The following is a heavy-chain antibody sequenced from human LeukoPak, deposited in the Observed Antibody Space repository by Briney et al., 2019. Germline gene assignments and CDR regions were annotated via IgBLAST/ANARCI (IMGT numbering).Heavy chain of an antibody. J-gene: IGHJ3*02. CDR1: GFTFDDYA. CDR3: AISHSSSWFQGGLDAFDI. CDR2: ISWNSGSI. V-gene: IGHV3-9*01. Sequence: SGGSLRLSCAASGFTFDDYAMHWVRQAPGKGLEWVSGISWNSGSIGYADSVKGRFTISRDNAKNSLYLQMNSLRAEDTAVYYCAISHSSSWFQGGLDAFDIWGQGTMVTVSS. D-gene: IGHD6-13*01.